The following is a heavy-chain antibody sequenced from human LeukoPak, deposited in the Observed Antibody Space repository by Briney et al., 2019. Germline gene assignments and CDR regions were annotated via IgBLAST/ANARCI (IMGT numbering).Heavy chain of an antibody. Sequence: SETLSLTCAVPGGPFSGYFWSCIRQSSGKGLEWIGEIHNSVTTNYNPSLNSRVTISEDTSKNQFYLNLSSVTAADTAVYYCARRYYYNLGSFPFDFWGQGTLVTVSS. V-gene: IGHV4-34*01. D-gene: IGHD3-10*01. CDR2: IHNSVTT. CDR1: GGPFSGYF. CDR3: ARRYYYNLGSFPFDF. J-gene: IGHJ4*02.